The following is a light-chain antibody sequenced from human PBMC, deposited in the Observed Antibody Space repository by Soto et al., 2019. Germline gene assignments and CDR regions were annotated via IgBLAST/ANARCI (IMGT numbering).Light chain of an antibody. V-gene: IGLV1-47*01. J-gene: IGLJ2*01. CDR1: SSNIGSNY. CDR3: AAWDDILSGTV. Sequence: QSVLTQPPSASGTPGQRVTISCSGSSSNIGSNYVYWYQQLPGTAPKLLIYRNNQRPSGVPDRFSGSKSGTSASLAISGLRSEDEDDYSCAAWDDILSGTVFGGGTKLTVL. CDR2: RNN.